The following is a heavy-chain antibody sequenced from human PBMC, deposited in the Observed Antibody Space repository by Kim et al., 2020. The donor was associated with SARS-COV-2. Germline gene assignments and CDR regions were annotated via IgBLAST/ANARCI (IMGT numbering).Heavy chain of an antibody. D-gene: IGHD3-9*01. CDR3: ARARLRYNYYGMDV. V-gene: IGHV3-11*05. CDR2: ISSSSSYT. J-gene: IGHJ6*02. Sequence: GGSLRLSCAASGFTFSDYYMSWIRQAPGKGLEWVSYISSSSSYTNYADSVKGRFTISRDNAKNSLYLQMNSLRAEDTAVYYCARARLRYNYYGMDVWGQGTTVTVSS. CDR1: GFTFSDYY.